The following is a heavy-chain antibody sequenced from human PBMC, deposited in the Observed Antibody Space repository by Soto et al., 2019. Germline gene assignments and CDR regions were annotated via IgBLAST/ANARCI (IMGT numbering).Heavy chain of an antibody. CDR2: ISYDGSNK. V-gene: IGHV3-30-3*01. CDR1: GFTFSTYA. D-gene: IGHD2-15*01. Sequence: QVQLVESGEGVVQPGTSLRLSCAASGFTFSTYAMHWVRQAPGKGLEWVAVISYDGSNKDYADSVKGRFTISRDNTKHTLYLQMNSLRAEDTAVYYCARGYCSGGSCPPDYWGQGTLVAVSS. J-gene: IGHJ4*02. CDR3: ARGYCSGGSCPPDY.